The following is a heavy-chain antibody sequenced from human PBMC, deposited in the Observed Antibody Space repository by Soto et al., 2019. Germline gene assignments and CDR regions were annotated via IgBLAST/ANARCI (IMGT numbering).Heavy chain of an antibody. CDR2: IYYTGST. D-gene: IGHD3-3*01. J-gene: IGHJ4*02. V-gene: IGHV4-30-4*08. Sequence: SETLSLTCTVSGGSISSRGYYWTWIRQHPGKGLEWVGYIYYTGSTMYNPSLKSRLTISVDTSKNQVSLNLTSVTAADTAVYFCARLGGYYQALDHWSQGTLVTVSS. CDR1: GGSISSRGYY. CDR3: ARLGGYYQALDH.